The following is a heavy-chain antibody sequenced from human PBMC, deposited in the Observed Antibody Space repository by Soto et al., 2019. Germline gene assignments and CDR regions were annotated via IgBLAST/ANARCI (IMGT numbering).Heavy chain of an antibody. J-gene: IGHJ5*02. V-gene: IGHV3-21*01. D-gene: IGHD2-15*01. Sequence: EVQLVESGGGLVKPGGSQRLSCAASGFTFSSYSMNWVRQASGKGLEWVSSISSSSSYIYYADSVKGRFTISRDNARNSLSLQMNSLRAEDTAVYYCARVVATANNWFDPWGQGTLVTVSS. CDR1: GFTFSSYS. CDR2: ISSSSSYI. CDR3: ARVVATANNWFDP.